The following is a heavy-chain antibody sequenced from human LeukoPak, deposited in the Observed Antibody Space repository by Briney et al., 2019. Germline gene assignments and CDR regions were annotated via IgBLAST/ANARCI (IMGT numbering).Heavy chain of an antibody. Sequence: PGGSLRLSCSASGFTFSSYAMHWVRQAPGKGLEYVSAISSNGSSTYYADSVKGRFTISRANTKNTLYLQMSSLRAEETAVYYCVKASHFRIAAAGAWWFDPWGQGTLVTVSS. J-gene: IGHJ5*02. CDR1: GFTFSSYA. CDR3: VKASHFRIAAAGAWWFDP. V-gene: IGHV3-64D*06. D-gene: IGHD6-13*01. CDR2: ISSNGSST.